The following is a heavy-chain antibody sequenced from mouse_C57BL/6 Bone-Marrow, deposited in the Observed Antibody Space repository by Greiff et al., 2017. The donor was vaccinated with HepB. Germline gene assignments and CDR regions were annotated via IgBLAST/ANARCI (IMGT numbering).Heavy chain of an antibody. D-gene: IGHD2-3*01. CDR2: IDPETGGT. V-gene: IGHV1-15*01. CDR1: GYTFTDYE. Sequence: QVQLQQSGAELVRPGASVTLSCKASGYTFTDYEMHWVKQTPVHGLEWIGAIDPETGGTAYNQKFKGKAILTADKSSSTAYMELRSLTSGDSAVYYCTRGYDGYYGGGYYAMDYWGQGTSVTVSS. J-gene: IGHJ4*01. CDR3: TRGYDGYYGGGYYAMDY.